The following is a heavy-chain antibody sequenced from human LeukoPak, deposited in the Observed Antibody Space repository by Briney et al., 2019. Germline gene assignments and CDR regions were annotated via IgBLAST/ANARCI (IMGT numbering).Heavy chain of an antibody. D-gene: IGHD1-26*01. CDR3: ARDIGSGSYPWYFDY. J-gene: IGHJ4*02. V-gene: IGHV4-34*01. CDR2: IDHSGST. CDR1: GGSFSGYY. Sequence: PSETLSLTCAVYGGSFSGYYWSWIRQPPGKGLECIGEIDHSGSTNYNPSLKSRVTISVDTSKNQFSLKLSSVTAADTAVYYCARDIGSGSYPWYFDYWGQGTLVTVSS.